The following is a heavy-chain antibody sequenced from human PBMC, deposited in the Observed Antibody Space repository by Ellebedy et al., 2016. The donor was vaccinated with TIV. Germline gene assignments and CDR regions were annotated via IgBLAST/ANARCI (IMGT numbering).Heavy chain of an antibody. CDR2: IWYDGSTK. CDR3: ARDIGIHDAFDI. J-gene: IGHJ3*02. CDR1: GFTFSGNG. D-gene: IGHD1-14*01. V-gene: IGHV3-33*01. Sequence: GESLKISCAASGFTFSGNGMHWVRQAPGKGLEWVAVIWYDGSTKYYADSVEGRFTISRDNSKNTLYLQMNSLRAEDTAMYYCARDIGIHDAFDIWGQGTMVTVSS.